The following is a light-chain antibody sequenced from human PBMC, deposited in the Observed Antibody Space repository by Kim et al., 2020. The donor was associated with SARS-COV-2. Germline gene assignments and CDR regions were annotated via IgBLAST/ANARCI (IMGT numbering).Light chain of an antibody. CDR1: QGTNNY. Sequence: DIQMTQSPSSLSASVGDRVTITCRASQGTNNYLAWYQQKPGKGPKLLIYAASTLQSGVPSRFSGSGSGTDFTLTISSLQPEEVATYYYQNYNTLLFIFGPGTKVDIK. J-gene: IGKJ3*01. V-gene: IGKV1-27*01. CDR3: QNYNTLLFI. CDR2: AAS.